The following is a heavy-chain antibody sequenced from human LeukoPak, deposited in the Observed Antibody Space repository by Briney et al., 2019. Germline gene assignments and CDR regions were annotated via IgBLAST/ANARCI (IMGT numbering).Heavy chain of an antibody. CDR2: IWYDGSNK. CDR1: GFTFSSYG. D-gene: IGHD3-22*01. CDR3: ARDQSSSGYYYVGVDY. Sequence: GGSLRLSCAASGFTFSSYGMHWVRQAPGKGLEWVAVIWYDGSNKYYADSVKGRFTISRDNSKNTLYPQMNSLRAEDTAVYYCARDQSSSGYYYVGVDYWGQGTLVTVSS. J-gene: IGHJ4*02. V-gene: IGHV3-33*01.